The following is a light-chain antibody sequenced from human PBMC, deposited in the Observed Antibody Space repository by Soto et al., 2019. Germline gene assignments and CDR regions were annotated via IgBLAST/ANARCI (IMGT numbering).Light chain of an antibody. CDR3: QTYDNPPSFT. J-gene: IGKJ3*01. V-gene: IGKV1-33*01. CDR2: DAS. Sequence: DIQMTQSPSSLSASVGDRVTITCQASQDISNYLNWYQQKPGKAPKLLIYDASNLETGVPSRFSWSGSWTDFSFPNHSLQPEDIATYYCQTYDNPPSFTFGPGTKVDIK. CDR1: QDISNY.